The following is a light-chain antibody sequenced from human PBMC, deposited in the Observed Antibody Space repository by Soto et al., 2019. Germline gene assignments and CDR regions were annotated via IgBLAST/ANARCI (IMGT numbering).Light chain of an antibody. J-gene: IGLJ1*01. CDR2: EVN. V-gene: IGLV2-14*01. Sequence: QSVLTQPASLSGAPGQSSTISCTGTSSDIGAYDYVSWVQQHPGKAPKVMTSEVNNRPPGESNRFSGSKSRNTDSLTISGLMIEDEAEYFCFSLATTSTHIFGTGTKATVL. CDR1: SSDIGAYDY. CDR3: FSLATTSTHI.